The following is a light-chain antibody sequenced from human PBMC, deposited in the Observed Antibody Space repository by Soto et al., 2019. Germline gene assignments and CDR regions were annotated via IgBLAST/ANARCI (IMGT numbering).Light chain of an antibody. CDR1: QTISSH. CDR2: AAS. J-gene: IGKJ5*01. V-gene: IGKV1-39*01. Sequence: IQMTQAPSSLSASVLDRVIITFRASQTISSHLNWYQQKPGKAPNLLVYAASSLQSGVPSRFTGSGSGKDFTLTISSLQPEDFATYFCQQSYTTQITVGQGTRLEIK. CDR3: QQSYTTQIT.